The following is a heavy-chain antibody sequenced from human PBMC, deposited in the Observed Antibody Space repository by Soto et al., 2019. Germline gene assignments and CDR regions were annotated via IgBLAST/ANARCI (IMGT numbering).Heavy chain of an antibody. D-gene: IGHD3-10*01. V-gene: IGHV4-34*01. CDR2: ITHSGGT. CDR3: ARVLMLRGTIVPEGYSYHMDL. J-gene: IGHJ6*03. CDR1: DGCFSRYY. Sequence: PSETRSLACAIDDGCFSRYYWSCFRQSPGKGLVWIGEITHSGGTNYNPSLKSRVTISINTSRNWFSLRLSSLTAADTAVYYCARVLMLRGTIVPEGYSYHMDLWGKGTTVTVSS.